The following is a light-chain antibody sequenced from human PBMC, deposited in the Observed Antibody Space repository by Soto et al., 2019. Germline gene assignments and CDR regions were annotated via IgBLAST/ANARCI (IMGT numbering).Light chain of an antibody. CDR2: GAS. CDR3: QQYNNWPPIT. Sequence: EIVLTQSPSTLSLSPXGIAXLXXXXSQSVSSNLAWYQQKPGQAPRLLIYGASTRATGIPARFSGSGSGTEFALTISSLQSEDFAVYYCQQYNNWPPITFGQGTRLEIK. V-gene: IGKV3-15*01. CDR1: QSVSSN. J-gene: IGKJ5*01.